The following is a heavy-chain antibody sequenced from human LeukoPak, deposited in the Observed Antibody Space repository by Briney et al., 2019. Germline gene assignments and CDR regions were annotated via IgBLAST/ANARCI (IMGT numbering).Heavy chain of an antibody. J-gene: IGHJ4*02. Sequence: SETLSLTCAVYGGSFSGYYWSWIRQPPGKGLEWIGEINHSGSTNFNPSLKSRVTISVDTSKNQFSLKLSSVTAADTAVYYCARIPYYYDSSGYLRDYWGQGTLVTVSS. D-gene: IGHD3-22*01. CDR3: ARIPYYYDSSGYLRDY. CDR1: GGSFSGYY. V-gene: IGHV4-34*01. CDR2: INHSGST.